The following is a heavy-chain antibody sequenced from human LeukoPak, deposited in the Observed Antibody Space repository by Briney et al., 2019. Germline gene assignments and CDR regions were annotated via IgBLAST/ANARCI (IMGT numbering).Heavy chain of an antibody. V-gene: IGHV3-48*03. CDR3: ARSTVAVPYNWSDP. Sequence: GGSLRLSCAASGSTFSSYEMNWARQAPGKGLEWVSYISSSGSTIYYADSVKGRFTISRDNAKNSLYLQMNSLRAEDTAVYYCARSTVAVPYNWSDPWGQGTLVTVSS. D-gene: IGHD6-19*01. J-gene: IGHJ5*02. CDR1: GSTFSSYE. CDR2: ISSSGSTI.